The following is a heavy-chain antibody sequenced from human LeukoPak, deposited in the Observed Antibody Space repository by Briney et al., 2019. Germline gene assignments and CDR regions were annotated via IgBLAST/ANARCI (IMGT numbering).Heavy chain of an antibody. CDR1: GFTVSSNY. V-gene: IGHV3-21*01. CDR3: ARGADGVSSNSRGWFDP. Sequence: PGGSLRLSCAASGFTVSSNYMSWVRQAPGKGLEWVLSISTSSSYIYYADSVKGRFTISRDNARNSLYLQMNTLRAEDTAVYSCARGADGVSSNSRGWFDPWGQGTLVTVSS. CDR2: ISTSSSYI. D-gene: IGHD2-15*01. J-gene: IGHJ5*02.